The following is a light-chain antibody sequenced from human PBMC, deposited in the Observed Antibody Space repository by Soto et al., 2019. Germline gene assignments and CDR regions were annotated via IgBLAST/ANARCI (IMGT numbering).Light chain of an antibody. CDR1: QSVSSSY. Sequence: EVLLTQSPGTLSLSPGERATLSCRAGQSVSSSYLAWYQQKPGQAPRLLIYGASSRATGIPDRFSGSGSGTDFILTISRLEPEDFAVYFCHQYGSSPYTFGQGTKLEIK. J-gene: IGKJ2*01. CDR2: GAS. V-gene: IGKV3-20*01. CDR3: HQYGSSPYT.